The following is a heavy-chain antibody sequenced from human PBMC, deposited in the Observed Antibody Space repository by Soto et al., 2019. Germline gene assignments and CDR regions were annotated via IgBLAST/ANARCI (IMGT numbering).Heavy chain of an antibody. CDR3: ARDRDYSWGSVAFDI. Sequence: GSLRLSCAASGFTFSSYSMNWVRQAPGKGLEWVSSISSSSSYIYYADSVKGRFTISRDNAKNSLYLQMNSLRAEDTAVYYCARDRDYSWGSVAFDIWGQGTMVTVSS. D-gene: IGHD3-16*01. CDR1: GFTFSSYS. J-gene: IGHJ3*02. V-gene: IGHV3-21*01. CDR2: ISSSSSYI.